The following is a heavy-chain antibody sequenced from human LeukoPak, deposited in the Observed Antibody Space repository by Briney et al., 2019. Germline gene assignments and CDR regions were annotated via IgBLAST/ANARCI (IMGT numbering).Heavy chain of an antibody. Sequence: ASVKVSCKASGYTFTSYYMHWVRQAPGQGLGWMGIINPSGGSTSYAQKFQGRVTMTRDTSTSTVYMELSSLRSEDTAVYYCARRGSSSTYYYGMDVWGQGTTVTVSS. D-gene: IGHD6-6*01. CDR3: ARRGSSSTYYYGMDV. CDR1: GYTFTSYY. CDR2: INPSGGST. J-gene: IGHJ6*02. V-gene: IGHV1-46*01.